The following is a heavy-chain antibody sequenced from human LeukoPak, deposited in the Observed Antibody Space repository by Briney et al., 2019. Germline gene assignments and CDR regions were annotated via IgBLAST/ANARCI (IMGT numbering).Heavy chain of an antibody. D-gene: IGHD5-24*01. CDR3: ARVYRRNGLNCVGFDI. V-gene: IGHV4-61*02. CDR1: SGSINSDGYY. CDR2: VYSSGSA. Sequence: PSETLSLTCAVSSGSINSDGYYWSWIRQPAGKGLEWLGRVYSSGSANYSPSLKSRVIISIDTSKTQFCLRLSSVTAADTAVYYCARVYRRNGLNCVGFDIWGQGTMVTVS. J-gene: IGHJ3*02.